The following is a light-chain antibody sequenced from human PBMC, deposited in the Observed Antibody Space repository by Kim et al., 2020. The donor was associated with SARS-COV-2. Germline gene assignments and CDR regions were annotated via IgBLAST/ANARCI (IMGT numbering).Light chain of an antibody. V-gene: IGLV2-11*01. CDR1: SSDVGGYNY. Sequence: QSALTQPRSVSGSPGQSVTISCTGTSSDVGGYNYVSWYQQHPGKAPKLMIYDVSKRPSGVPDRFSGSKSGNTASLTISGLQAEDEADYSCCSYAGRWVFGGGTQLTVL. CDR3: CSYAGRWV. J-gene: IGLJ3*02. CDR2: DVS.